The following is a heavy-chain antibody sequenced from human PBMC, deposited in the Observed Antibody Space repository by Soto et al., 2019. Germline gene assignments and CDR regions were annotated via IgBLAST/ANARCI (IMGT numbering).Heavy chain of an antibody. CDR3: AKTDGGFYYFDY. CDR1: GFTFSDYY. D-gene: IGHD2-8*01. V-gene: IGHV3-11*03. CDR2: ISRSSSYT. Sequence: GGSLRLSCEASGFTFSDYYMAWIRQAPGKGQEWVSYISRSSSYTNDADSVKGRFTISRDNSKNTLYLQMNSLRAEDTAVYYCAKTDGGFYYFDYWGQGTLVTVSS. J-gene: IGHJ4*02.